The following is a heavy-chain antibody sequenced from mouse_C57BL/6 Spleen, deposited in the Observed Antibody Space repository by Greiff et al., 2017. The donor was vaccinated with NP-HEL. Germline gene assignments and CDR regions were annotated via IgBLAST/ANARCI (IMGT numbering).Heavy chain of an antibody. Sequence: EVQLQQSGPELVKPGASVKIPCKASGYTFTDYNMDWVKQSHGKSLEWIGDINPNNGGTIYNQKFKGKATLTVDKSSSTAYMELRSLTSEDTAVYYCARRVYDYDVAWFAYWGQGTLVTVSA. D-gene: IGHD2-4*01. CDR1: GYTFTDYN. V-gene: IGHV1-18*01. J-gene: IGHJ3*01. CDR3: ARRVYDYDVAWFAY. CDR2: INPNNGGT.